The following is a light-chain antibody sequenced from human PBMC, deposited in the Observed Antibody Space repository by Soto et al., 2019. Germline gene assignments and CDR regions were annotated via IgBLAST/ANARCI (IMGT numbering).Light chain of an antibody. CDR2: GAS. V-gene: IGKV3-20*01. CDR1: ESISNN. Sequence: ELVLGQSPTTLCVSPGERATLSFRAGESISNNLDWYQQKPGQAPRLLIYGASSRATGIPDRFRGSGSGTDFTLTISRLEPEDFAVYYCQQYGSSPWTFGQGTKVDI. CDR3: QQYGSSPWT. J-gene: IGKJ1*01.